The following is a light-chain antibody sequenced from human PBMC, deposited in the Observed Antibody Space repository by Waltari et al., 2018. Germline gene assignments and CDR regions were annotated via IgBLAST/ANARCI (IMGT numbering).Light chain of an antibody. CDR1: QSISSY. V-gene: IGKV1-39*01. CDR2: AAS. CDR3: QQSYSAPLT. J-gene: IGKJ4*01. Sequence: DIQMTQSPSSLPASVTARITTTCRASQSISSYLNWYQQKPGKAPKLLIYAASSLQSGVPSRFSGSGSGTDFTLTISSLQPEDFATYYCQQSYSAPLTFGGGTKVEIK.